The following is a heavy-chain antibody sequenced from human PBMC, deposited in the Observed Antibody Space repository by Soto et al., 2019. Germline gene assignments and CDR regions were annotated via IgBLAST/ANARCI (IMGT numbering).Heavy chain of an antibody. CDR1: GFTFSTYA. V-gene: IGHV3-64*01. Sequence: GGSLRLSCATSGFTFSTYAMHWVRQAPGKGLEYVSAISSNGRSTYYANSVKGRFTISRDNSKNTLYLQMDSLRAEDMAFYYCARDRCTNGVCYAPSDYWGQGTLVTVSS. J-gene: IGHJ4*02. D-gene: IGHD2-8*01. CDR3: ARDRCTNGVCYAPSDY. CDR2: ISSNGRST.